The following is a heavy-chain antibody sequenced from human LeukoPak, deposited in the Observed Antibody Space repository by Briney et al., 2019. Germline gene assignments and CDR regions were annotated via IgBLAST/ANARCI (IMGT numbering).Heavy chain of an antibody. V-gene: IGHV5-51*01. CDR3: ARTEALDAFDI. CDR2: IYSGDSDI. J-gene: IGHJ3*02. Sequence: GESLKISCKGVGYTFTTYWIAWVRQMPGKGLEWMGVIYSGDSDIRYSPSFKGQVTISADKSITTAYLQWNTLKASDTAMYYCARTEALDAFDIWGQGTIVTVSS. CDR1: GYTFTTYW.